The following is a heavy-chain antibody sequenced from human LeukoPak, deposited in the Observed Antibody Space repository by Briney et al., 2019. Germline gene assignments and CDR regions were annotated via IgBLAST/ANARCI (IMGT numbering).Heavy chain of an antibody. CDR3: AKDRTRDGDVYIADAFDI. Sequence: PGGSLRLSCAASGFTFSNYAMIWVRQAPGKGLQWVSVISAGGVSLFSGSGSATYYADSVEGRFTISRDSSKNTLYLRMNSLRAEDTAIYYCAKDRTRDGDVYIADAFDIWGQGTMVTVSS. CDR2: ISAGGVSLFSGSGSAT. D-gene: IGHD5-24*01. V-gene: IGHV3-23*01. CDR1: GFTFSNYA. J-gene: IGHJ3*02.